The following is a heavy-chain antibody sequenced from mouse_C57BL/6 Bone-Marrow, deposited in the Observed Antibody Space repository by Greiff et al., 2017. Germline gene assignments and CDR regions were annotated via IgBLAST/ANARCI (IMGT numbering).Heavy chain of an antibody. J-gene: IGHJ3*01. V-gene: IGHV4-1*01. CDR2: INPDSSTI. D-gene: IGHD1-1*01. Sequence: EVQLQQSGGGLVQPGGSLKLSCAASGIDFSRYWMSWVRRAPGKGLEWIGEINPDSSTINYAPSLKDKFIISRDNAKNTLYLQMSKVRSEDTALYYCARQSSSYAWFAYWGQGTLVTVSA. CDR1: GIDFSRYW. CDR3: ARQSSSYAWFAY.